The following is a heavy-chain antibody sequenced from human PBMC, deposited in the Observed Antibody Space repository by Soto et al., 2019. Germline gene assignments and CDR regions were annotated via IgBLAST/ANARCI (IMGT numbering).Heavy chain of an antibody. J-gene: IGHJ3*02. Sequence: SETLSLTCAVYGGSFSGYYWSWVRQPPGKGLEWIAEINHSGSTNYNPSLKSRVTISVDTSKNYFSLKLSFVTAADTAVYYCATYRKFFQIWGQGTKVTVSS. V-gene: IGHV4-34*01. CDR1: GGSFSGYY. CDR2: INHSGST. CDR3: ATYRKFFQI.